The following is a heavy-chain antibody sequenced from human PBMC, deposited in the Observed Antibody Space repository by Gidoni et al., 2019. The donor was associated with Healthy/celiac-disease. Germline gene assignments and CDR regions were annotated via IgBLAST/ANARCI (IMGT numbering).Heavy chain of an antibody. D-gene: IGHD6-19*01. V-gene: IGHV3-23*01. CDR1: GFPFSSYA. CDR3: AKAPARAVAGTYDDY. Sequence: EVQLLESGGVLLQPGGSLRLSCAASGFPFSSYAMSWVRQAPGKGLGWVSAISGSGGRTYYADSVKGRFTISRDNSKNTLYLQMNSLRAEDTAVYYCAKAPARAVAGTYDDYWGQGTRVTVSS. CDR2: ISGSGGRT. J-gene: IGHJ4*02.